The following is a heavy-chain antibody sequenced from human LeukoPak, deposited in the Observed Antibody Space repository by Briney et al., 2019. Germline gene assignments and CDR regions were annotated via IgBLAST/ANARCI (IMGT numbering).Heavy chain of an antibody. CDR1: GFTFSSSE. V-gene: IGHV3-48*03. Sequence: GESLRLSCAASGFTFSSSEMSWVRQAPGKGLEWVSYISSGSTNIQCADSLKGRFTNSRDDVKNSLYLQMSSLRVEDTAVYYCAREDVHDAFDIWGQGTMVTVSS. D-gene: IGHD1-1*01. CDR2: ISSGSTNI. CDR3: AREDVHDAFDI. J-gene: IGHJ3*02.